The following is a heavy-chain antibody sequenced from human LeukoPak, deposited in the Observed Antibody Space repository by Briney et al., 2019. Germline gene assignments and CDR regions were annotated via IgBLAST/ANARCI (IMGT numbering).Heavy chain of an antibody. CDR2: VFDSGST. Sequence: SETLTLTCSVSGASVSTNYWSWIRQPPGWAVEWMGYVFDSGSTNYNPSLKSRVTISVDTSTKQFSVRLSSVTAADTAVYYGARRYQQSKWKYYYYYMDVWRKGTAVTVPS. J-gene: IGHJ6*03. CDR3: ARRYQQSKWKYYYYYMDV. CDR1: GASVSTNY. D-gene: IGHD1-1*01. V-gene: IGHV4-59*02.